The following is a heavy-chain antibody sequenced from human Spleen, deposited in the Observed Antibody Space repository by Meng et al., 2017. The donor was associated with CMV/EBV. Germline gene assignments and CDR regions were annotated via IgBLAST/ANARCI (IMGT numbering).Heavy chain of an antibody. CDR1: GFTVSSNY. D-gene: IGHD1-20*01. V-gene: IGHV3-66*01. CDR2: IYSGGST. CDR3: ARESLTGTRSY. J-gene: IGHJ4*02. Sequence: VQLVESGGGVVQPGGSLRLSCAASGFTVSSNYMSWVRQAPGKGLEWVSVIYSGGSTYYADSVKGRFTISRDNSKNTLYLQMNSLRAEDTAVYYCARESLTGTRSYWGQGTLVTVSS.